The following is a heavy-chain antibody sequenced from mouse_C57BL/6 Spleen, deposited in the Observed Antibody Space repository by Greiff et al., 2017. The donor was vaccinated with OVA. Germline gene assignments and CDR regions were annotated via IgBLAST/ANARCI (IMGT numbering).Heavy chain of an antibody. CDR2: IRNKANGYTT. CDR3: ARWAVVAHWYFDV. Sequence: EVKLMESGGGLVQPGGSLSLSCAASGFTFTDYYMSWVRQPPGKALEWLGFIRNKANGYTTEYSASVKGRFTISRDNSQSILYLQMKALRAEDSATYYCARWAVVAHWYFDVWGTGTTVTVSS. V-gene: IGHV7-3*01. D-gene: IGHD1-1*01. J-gene: IGHJ1*03. CDR1: GFTFTDYY.